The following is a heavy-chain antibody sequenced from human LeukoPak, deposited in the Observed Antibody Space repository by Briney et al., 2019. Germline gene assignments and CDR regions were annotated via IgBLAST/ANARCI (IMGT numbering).Heavy chain of an antibody. Sequence: PSETLSLTCTVSGGSISSYYWSWIRQPPGKGLEWIGYIYYSGSTNYNPSLKSRVTISVDTSKNQFSLKLSPVTAADTAVYYCARGTGDYDFDYWGQGTLVTVSS. CDR1: GGSISSYY. CDR3: ARGTGDYDFDY. CDR2: IYYSGST. V-gene: IGHV4-59*01. D-gene: IGHD4-17*01. J-gene: IGHJ4*02.